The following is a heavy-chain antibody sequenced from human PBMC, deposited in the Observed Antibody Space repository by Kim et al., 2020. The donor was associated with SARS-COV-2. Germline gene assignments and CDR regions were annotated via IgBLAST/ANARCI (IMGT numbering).Heavy chain of an antibody. V-gene: IGHV4-59*08. D-gene: IGHD2-15*01. CDR1: GGSIRSYY. CDR2: IYYSGST. CDR3: ARRALGYCSGGSCYSGLDY. Sequence: SETLSLTCTVSGGSIRSYYWSWIRQPPGKGLEWIGYIYYSGSTNYNPSLKSRVTISVDTSKNKFSLKLSSVTAADTAVYYCARRALGYCSGGSCYSGLDYWGQGTLVTVSS. J-gene: IGHJ4*02.